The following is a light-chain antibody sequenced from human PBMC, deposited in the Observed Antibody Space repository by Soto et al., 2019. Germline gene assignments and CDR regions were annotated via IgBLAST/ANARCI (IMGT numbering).Light chain of an antibody. CDR2: GSS. CDR1: QIVSSTY. V-gene: IGKV3-20*01. CDR3: HHYGFKPPHT. Sequence: EIVLTQSPGTLSLSPGERATLSCRASQIVSSTYLAWFQQKRGQARGLLIYGSSTRATSIPDKLSGNGSGTHFTHTISGLQPEYFALCYCHHYGFKPPHTFRGGIKVEV. J-gene: IGKJ4*01.